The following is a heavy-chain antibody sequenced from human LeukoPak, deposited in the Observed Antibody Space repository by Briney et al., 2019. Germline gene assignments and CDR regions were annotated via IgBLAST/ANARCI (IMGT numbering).Heavy chain of an antibody. J-gene: IGHJ4*02. D-gene: IGHD3-10*01. V-gene: IGHV4-34*01. CDR2: INHSGST. CDR3: ARGREFGESFPPDY. CDR1: GGSFSGYY. Sequence: SETLSLTCAVYGGSFSGYYWSWIRQPPGKGLEWIGEINHSGSTNYNPSLKSRVTISVDTSKNQFSLKLSSVTAADTAVYYCARGREFGESFPPDYWGQGTLVTVSS.